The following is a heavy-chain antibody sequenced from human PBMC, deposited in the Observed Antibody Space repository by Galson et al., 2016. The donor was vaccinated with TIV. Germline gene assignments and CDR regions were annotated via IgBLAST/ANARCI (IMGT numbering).Heavy chain of an antibody. CDR3: GKDKMTTTIFGSGFDP. CDR2: LWHDGKKK. D-gene: IGHD3-3*01. V-gene: IGHV3-33*03. CDR1: GFSLSDYG. J-gene: IGHJ5*02. Sequence: SLRLSCAASGFSLSDYGMHWVRQAPGKGLEWVAVLWHDGKKKYYADSVNGRFTISRDHARNTLHLQMNGLRAEDSAVYYFGKDKMTTTIFGSGFDPWGQGTLVTVSS.